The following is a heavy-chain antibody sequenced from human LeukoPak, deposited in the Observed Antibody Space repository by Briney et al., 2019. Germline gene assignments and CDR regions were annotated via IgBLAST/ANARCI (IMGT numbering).Heavy chain of an antibody. CDR2: INPNSGGT. CDR3: AKSGWSPGGHYYGMDV. Sequence: ASVKVSCKASGYTFTGYYMHWVRQAPGQGLEWMGWINPNSGGTNYAQKFQGWVTMTRDTSISTAYMELSRLRSDDTAVYYCAKSGWSPGGHYYGMDVWGQGTTVTVSS. D-gene: IGHD6-19*01. J-gene: IGHJ6*02. CDR1: GYTFTGYY. V-gene: IGHV1-2*04.